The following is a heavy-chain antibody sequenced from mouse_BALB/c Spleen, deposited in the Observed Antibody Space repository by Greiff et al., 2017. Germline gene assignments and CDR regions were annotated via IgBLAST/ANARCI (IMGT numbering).Heavy chain of an antibody. V-gene: IGHV1-69*02. CDR3: TRSPSTMTKWFAY. J-gene: IGHJ3*01. D-gene: IGHD2-4*01. CDR1: GYTFTSYW. CDR2: IYPSDSYT. Sequence: VQLQQPGAELVRPGASVKLSCKASGYTFTSYWINWVKQRPGQGLEWIGNIYPSDSYTNYNQKFKDKATLTVDKSSSTAYMQLSSPTSEDSAVYYCTRSPSTMTKWFAYWGQGTLVTVSA.